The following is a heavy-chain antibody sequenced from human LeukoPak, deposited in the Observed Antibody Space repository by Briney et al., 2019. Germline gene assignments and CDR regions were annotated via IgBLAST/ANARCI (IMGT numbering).Heavy chain of an antibody. CDR2: IYYSGST. CDR1: GGSISSNS. Sequence: SETLSLTSTVSGGSISSNSWSWIRQPPGKGLEWIGYIYYSGSTNHNPSLKGRVIISVHPSKNQFSLNLSSVTAADTAVYYCARVSSGLANWFYPWGQGTLVTVSS. CDR3: ARVSSGLANWFYP. V-gene: IGHV4-59*01. J-gene: IGHJ5*02. D-gene: IGHD3-10*01.